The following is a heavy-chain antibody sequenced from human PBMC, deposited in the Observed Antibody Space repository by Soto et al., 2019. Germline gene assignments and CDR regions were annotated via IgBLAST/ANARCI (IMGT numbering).Heavy chain of an antibody. V-gene: IGHV3-23*01. CDR2: ISESGSRT. CDR1: GFTFSSYA. Sequence: GGSLRLSCAASGFTFSSYAMSWVRQAPGKGLEWVSNISESGSRTYYVDSVKGRFTISRDNAKNTLYLQMNSLRAEDTAVYYCARFRNYDFWSGYYLDVWGKGTTVTVSS. J-gene: IGHJ6*03. CDR3: ARFRNYDFWSGYYLDV. D-gene: IGHD3-3*01.